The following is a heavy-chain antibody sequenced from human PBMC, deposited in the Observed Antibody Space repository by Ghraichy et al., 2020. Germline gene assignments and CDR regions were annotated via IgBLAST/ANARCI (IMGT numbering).Heavy chain of an antibody. V-gene: IGHV3-21*01. J-gene: IGHJ4*02. CDR3: ARSGGSSYGDYELFEL. CDR2: ISSSSSYI. CDR1: GFTFSSYS. D-gene: IGHD2-15*01. Sequence: GGSLRLSCAASGFTFSSYSMNWVRQAPGKGLEWVSSISSSSSYIYYADSVKGRFTISRDNAKNSLYLQMNSLRAEDTAVYYCARSGGSSYGDYELFELWGQGTLVTVSS.